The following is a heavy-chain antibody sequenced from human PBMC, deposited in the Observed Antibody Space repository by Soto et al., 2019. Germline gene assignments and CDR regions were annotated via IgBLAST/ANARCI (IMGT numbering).Heavy chain of an antibody. J-gene: IGHJ6*02. Sequence: GESLRLSCAASGFTVSSNYMSWVRQAPGKGLEWVSVIYSGGSTYYADSVKGRFTISRDNSKNTLYLQMNSLRAEDTAVYYCARVLVDYYYGMDVWGQGTTVTVSS. CDR1: GFTVSSNY. CDR3: ARVLVDYYYGMDV. V-gene: IGHV3-53*01. D-gene: IGHD2-15*01. CDR2: IYSGGST.